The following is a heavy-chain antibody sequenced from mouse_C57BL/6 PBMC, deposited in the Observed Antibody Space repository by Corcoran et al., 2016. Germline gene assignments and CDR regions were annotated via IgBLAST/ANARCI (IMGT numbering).Heavy chain of an antibody. CDR2: INTYSGVP. CDR1: GYTFTTYG. D-gene: IGHD1-1*02. Sequence: QIQLVQSGPELKKPGETVKISCKASGYTFTTYGMSWVKQAPGKGLKWMGWINTYSGVPTYADDFKGRFAFSLETSASTAYLQINNLKNEDTATYFWARQDTWFYFDYWGQGTTLTVSS. V-gene: IGHV9-3*01. J-gene: IGHJ2*01. CDR3: ARQDTWFYFDY.